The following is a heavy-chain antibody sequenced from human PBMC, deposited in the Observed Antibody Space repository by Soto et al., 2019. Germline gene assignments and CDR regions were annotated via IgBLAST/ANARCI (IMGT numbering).Heavy chain of an antibody. Sequence: TGWSLRLSCVAAGLTVSHNYMAWVRQAPEMGLEWVSILYTEGTTYYADSVKGRFTISRDSSKNTLFLQMDSLRAEDTAVYYCVRPRPSGENYGMDVWGQGTTVTGSS. D-gene: IGHD3-16*01. J-gene: IGHJ6*02. V-gene: IGHV3-53*01. CDR1: GLTVSHNY. CDR3: VRPRPSGENYGMDV. CDR2: LYTEGTT.